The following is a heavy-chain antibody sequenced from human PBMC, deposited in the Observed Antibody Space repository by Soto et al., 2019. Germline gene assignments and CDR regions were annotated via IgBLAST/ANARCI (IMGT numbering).Heavy chain of an antibody. Sequence: SETLSLTCTVSGGDSMSHFYWSWIRQPPGKALEWLGYISDSGNSNYNPYLKSRVTMPVDKSRSQFSLDLSSVTAADTAVYYCARGTYNWFDPWGQGTLVTVSS. V-gene: IGHV4-59*01. CDR1: GGDSMSHFY. CDR3: ARGTYNWFDP. CDR2: ISDSGNS. J-gene: IGHJ5*02.